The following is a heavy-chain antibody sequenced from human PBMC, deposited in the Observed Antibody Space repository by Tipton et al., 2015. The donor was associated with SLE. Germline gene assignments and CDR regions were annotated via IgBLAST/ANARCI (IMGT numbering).Heavy chain of an antibody. J-gene: IGHJ4*02. Sequence: TLSLTCTVSGYSISTGYYWGWIRQPPGKGLEWIGKMYQTGPTDYNPSLKSRVTIAIDTSQNQFSLELRAVTAADTAVYYCARQAYYSSGYADYWGQGTLVTASS. D-gene: IGHD3-22*01. CDR2: MYQTGPT. V-gene: IGHV4-38-2*02. CDR1: GYSISTGYY. CDR3: ARQAYYSSGYADY.